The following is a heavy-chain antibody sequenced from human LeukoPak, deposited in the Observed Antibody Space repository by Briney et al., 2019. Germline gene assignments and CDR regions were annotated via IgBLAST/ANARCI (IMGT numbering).Heavy chain of an antibody. CDR2: INSDGSST. J-gene: IGHJ4*02. CDR1: GFTFSNHW. V-gene: IGHV3-74*01. D-gene: IGHD4-11*01. Sequence: GGSLRLSCAASGFTFSNHWMHWVRQAPGKGLVWVSRINSDGSSTDYADSVKGRFTISRDNAKNTLYLQMNSLRAEDTAAYYCVRDATVTLDYWGQGTLVTVSS. CDR3: VRDATVTLDY.